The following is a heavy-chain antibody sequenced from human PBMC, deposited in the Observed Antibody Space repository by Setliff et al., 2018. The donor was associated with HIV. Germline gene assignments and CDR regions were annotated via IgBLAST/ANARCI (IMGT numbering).Heavy chain of an antibody. J-gene: IGHJ4*02. CDR1: GFSISSRYY. D-gene: IGHD1-1*01. V-gene: IGHV4-38-2*01. CDR3: AQLGMVDDFDY. Sequence: PSETLSLTCDVSGFSISSRYYWGWICQSPGKGLEWIGNIYHTGSSYYNPSLNDRATISLDTSKNQFSLKLRSVTAADTAVYHCAQLGMVDDFDYWGQGTLVTVSS. CDR2: IYHTGSS.